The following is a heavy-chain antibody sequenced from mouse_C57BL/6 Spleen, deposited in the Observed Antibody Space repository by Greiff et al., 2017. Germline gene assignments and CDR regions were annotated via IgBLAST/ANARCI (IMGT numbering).Heavy chain of an antibody. D-gene: IGHD3-2*02. J-gene: IGHJ2*01. CDR2: ISSGGDYI. Sequence: DVKLQESGEGLVKPGGSLKLSCAASGFTFSSYAMSWVRQTPEKRLEWVAYISSGGDYIYYADTVKGRFTISRDNARNTLYLQMSSLKSEETAMYYCTRATAQATPLDYWGQGTTLTVSS. CDR1: GFTFSSYA. CDR3: TRATAQATPLDY. V-gene: IGHV5-9-1*02.